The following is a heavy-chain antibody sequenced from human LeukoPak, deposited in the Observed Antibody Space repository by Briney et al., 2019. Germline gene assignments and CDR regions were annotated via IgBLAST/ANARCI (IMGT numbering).Heavy chain of an antibody. CDR2: IKQDGSEK. V-gene: IGHV3-7*01. J-gene: IGHJ4*02. CDR3: ARDPAYYYDSSGYLDY. D-gene: IGHD3-22*01. CDR1: GFTFSSYW. Sequence: GGSLRLSCAASGFTFSSYWMSWVRQAPGKGLEWVANIKQDGSEKYYVDSVKGRFTISRDNAKNSLYLQMNSLRAEDTAVHYCARDPAYYYDSSGYLDYWGQGTLVTVSS.